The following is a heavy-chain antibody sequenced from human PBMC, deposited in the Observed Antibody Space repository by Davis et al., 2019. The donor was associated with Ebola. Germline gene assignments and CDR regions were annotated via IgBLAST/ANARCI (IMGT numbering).Heavy chain of an antibody. Sequence: PGGSLRLSCAASGFTFGNYAVHWVRQAPGRGLEWVAVISHDGSNKFYAHSVRGRFTISRDNSKNALYLQMNSLRPEDTAVYYCAKLSSEFWSGYYKVPLDYWGQGTLVTVSS. CDR1: GFTFGNYA. CDR3: AKLSSEFWSGYYKVPLDY. D-gene: IGHD3-3*01. CDR2: ISHDGSNK. J-gene: IGHJ4*02. V-gene: IGHV3-30-3*02.